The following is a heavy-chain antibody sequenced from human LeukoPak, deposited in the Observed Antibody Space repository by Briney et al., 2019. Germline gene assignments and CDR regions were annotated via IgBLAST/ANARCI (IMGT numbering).Heavy chain of an antibody. CDR1: GYTFTDYY. Sequence: GASVTVSCKASGYTFTDYYMHWVRQAPGQGLAWMGWINPKTGVTDYAQKFQGRVTMTRDTSIRTAYMELSSLRSDDTAVYYCAREGVDSYDDDFDIWGQGTMVTVSS. D-gene: IGHD5-12*01. CDR2: INPKTGVT. J-gene: IGHJ3*02. CDR3: AREGVDSYDDDFDI. V-gene: IGHV1-2*02.